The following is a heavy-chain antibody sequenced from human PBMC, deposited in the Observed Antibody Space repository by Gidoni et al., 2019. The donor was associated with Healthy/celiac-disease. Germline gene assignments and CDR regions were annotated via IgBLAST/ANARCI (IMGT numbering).Heavy chain of an antibody. CDR2: IYHSGST. D-gene: IGHD1-26*01. V-gene: IGHV4-38-2*02. J-gene: IGHJ4*02. CDR1: GYSISSGYY. Sequence: QVQLQESGPGLVKPSATLSLTCTVSGYSISSGYYWGWIRQPPGKGLEWIGSIYHSGSTYYNPSLKSRVTISVDTSKNQFSLKLSSVTAADTAVYYCINSGSFPCWGQGTLVTVSS. CDR3: INSGSFPC.